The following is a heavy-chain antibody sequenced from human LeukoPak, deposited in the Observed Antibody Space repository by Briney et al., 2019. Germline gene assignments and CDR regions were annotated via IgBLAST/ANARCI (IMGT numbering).Heavy chain of an antibody. CDR3: XXXXXVYVFNYFDS. CDR2: INYSGST. Sequence: SETLSLTCTVSGGSISSGDSFWSWIRQAPGKGLEWIGYINYSGSTYYNPSLKSRLLISADMSKNQFSLKLSSVTAADTAVYYXXXXXXVYVFNYFDSWGQGTLVTVSS. CDR1: GGSISSGDSF. D-gene: IGHD2-8*01. J-gene: IGHJ4*02. V-gene: IGHV4-30-4*01.